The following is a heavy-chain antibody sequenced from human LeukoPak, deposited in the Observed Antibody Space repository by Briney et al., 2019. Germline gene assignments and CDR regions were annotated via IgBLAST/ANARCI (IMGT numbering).Heavy chain of an antibody. Sequence: GGSLRLSCAASGFAFSSYAMSWVRQAPGKGLEWVSSISGSGGSTYYADSVKGRFTISRDNSKNTLYLQMNSLRAEDTAVYYCAKARAYGGNSYYYYGMDVWGQGTTVTVSS. CDR3: AKARAYGGNSYYYYGMDV. J-gene: IGHJ6*02. V-gene: IGHV3-23*01. CDR1: GFAFSSYA. D-gene: IGHD4-23*01. CDR2: ISGSGGST.